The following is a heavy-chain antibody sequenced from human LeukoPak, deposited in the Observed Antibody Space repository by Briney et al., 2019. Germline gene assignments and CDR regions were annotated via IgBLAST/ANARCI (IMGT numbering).Heavy chain of an antibody. CDR1: GGSVCSYY. D-gene: IGHD3-22*01. Sequence: PSETLSLTCTVSGGSVCSYYWNWIRQSPGKGLEWLGYIYPNGITNYSPSLGSRGTISIATSKNQISLRLTSVTAADTAIYYCARRAYYDSSGYHPTSGYFDLWGRGTLVTVSS. CDR2: IYPNGIT. J-gene: IGHJ2*01. CDR3: ARRAYYDSSGYHPTSGYFDL. V-gene: IGHV4-4*08.